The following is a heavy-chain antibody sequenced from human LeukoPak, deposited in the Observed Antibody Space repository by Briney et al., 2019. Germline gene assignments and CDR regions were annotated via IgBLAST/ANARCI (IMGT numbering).Heavy chain of an antibody. V-gene: IGHV1-46*01. CDR2: ITPSGGTT. CDR3: AREGSSYTQKNFDF. D-gene: IGHD2-15*01. Sequence: GASVKVSCKASGYTFINYYAHWVRQAPGQGLEWMGMITPSGGTTSYAQKFKGRVTMTRDMSTSTVYMDLSSLRSEDTAVYYCAREGSSYTQKNFDFWGQGTLVTVSS. CDR1: GYTFINYY. J-gene: IGHJ4*02.